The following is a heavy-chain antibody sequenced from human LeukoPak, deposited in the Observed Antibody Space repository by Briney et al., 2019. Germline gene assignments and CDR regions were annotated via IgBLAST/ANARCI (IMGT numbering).Heavy chain of an antibody. D-gene: IGHD3-10*01. Sequence: GGSLRLSCAASGFTFDDYGMSWVRQAPGKGLEWVSGINWNGGSTGYADSVKGRFTISRDNAKNSLYLQMNSLRAEDTALYHCARWRFGRYTNWFDPWGQGTLVTVSS. J-gene: IGHJ5*02. CDR3: ARWRFGRYTNWFDP. CDR2: INWNGGST. V-gene: IGHV3-20*01. CDR1: GFTFDDYG.